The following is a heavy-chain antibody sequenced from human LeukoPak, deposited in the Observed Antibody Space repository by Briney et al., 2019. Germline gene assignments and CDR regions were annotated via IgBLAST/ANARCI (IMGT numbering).Heavy chain of an antibody. CDR2: ISYDGSNK. V-gene: IGHV3-30*18. CDR1: GFTFSSYG. Sequence: GRSLRLSCAASGFTFSSYGMHWVRQAPGKGLEWVAVISYDGSNKYYADSVKGRFTISRDNSKNTLYLQMNSLRAGDTAVYYCAKGWGGYGNDAFDIWGQGTMVTVSS. D-gene: IGHD5-12*01. J-gene: IGHJ3*02. CDR3: AKGWGGYGNDAFDI.